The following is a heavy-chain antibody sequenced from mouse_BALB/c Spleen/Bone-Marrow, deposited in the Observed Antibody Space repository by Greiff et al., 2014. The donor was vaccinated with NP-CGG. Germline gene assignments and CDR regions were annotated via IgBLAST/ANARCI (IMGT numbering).Heavy chain of an antibody. D-gene: IGHD4-1*01. Sequence: QVHVKQSGAELVKPGTSVKMSCKASGYTFTSYWMHWVKQRPGQGLEWIGDIYPGSDSTNYNEKFKSKATLTVGTSSSTAYMQLSSLTSEDSAVCYCAREKDWVFDYWGQGTTLTVSS. V-gene: IGHV1-55*01. CDR1: GYTFTSYW. J-gene: IGHJ2*01. CDR3: AREKDWVFDY. CDR2: IYPGSDST.